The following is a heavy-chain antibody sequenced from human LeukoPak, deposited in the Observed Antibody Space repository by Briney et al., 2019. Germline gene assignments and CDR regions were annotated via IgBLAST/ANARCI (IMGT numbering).Heavy chain of an antibody. CDR3: AKDPGSIRNHFDS. J-gene: IGHJ4*02. Sequence: GGSLRLSCSASGFNFNSXXXXXXXQAPGKGXXWXAVISYAGDSKYYADSLKGXXTISXDXSKNTLYLQMDTLRPEDTALYYCAKDPGSIRNHFDSWGQGTLVTVSS. CDR2: ISYAGDSK. CDR1: GFNFNSXX. D-gene: IGHD1-14*01. V-gene: IGHV3-30*18.